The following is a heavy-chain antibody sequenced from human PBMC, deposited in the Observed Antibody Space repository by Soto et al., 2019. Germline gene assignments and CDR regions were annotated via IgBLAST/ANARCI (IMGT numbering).Heavy chain of an antibody. V-gene: IGHV3-53*01. Sequence: HPGGSLRLSCAASGFTVSSNYMSWVRQAPGKGLEWVSVIYSGGSTYYADSVKGRFTISRDNSRNTLYPQMNSLRAEDTAVYYCAILTYYYDSRAISTVDYWGQGTLVTVSS. CDR2: IYSGGST. CDR3: AILTYYYDSRAISTVDY. CDR1: GFTVSSNY. D-gene: IGHD3-22*01. J-gene: IGHJ4*02.